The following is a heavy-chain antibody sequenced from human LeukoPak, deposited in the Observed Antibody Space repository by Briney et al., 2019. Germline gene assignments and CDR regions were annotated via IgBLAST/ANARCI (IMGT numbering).Heavy chain of an antibody. CDR1: GGSISSGSYY. V-gene: IGHV4-61*02. CDR3: ARGVTLMELWTTYNWFDP. J-gene: IGHJ5*02. D-gene: IGHD5-18*01. Sequence: PSETLSLTCTVSGGSISSGSYYWSWIRQPAGKGLEWIGRIYTSGSTNYNPSLKSRVTISVDTSKNQFSLKLSSVTAADTAVYYCARGVTLMELWTTYNWFDPWGQGTLVTVSS. CDR2: IYTSGST.